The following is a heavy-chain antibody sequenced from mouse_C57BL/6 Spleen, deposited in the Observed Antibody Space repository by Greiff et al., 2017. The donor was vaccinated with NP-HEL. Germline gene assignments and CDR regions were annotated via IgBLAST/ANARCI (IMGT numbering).Heavy chain of an antibody. CDR2: ISYSGST. J-gene: IGHJ2*01. CDR1: GEEGKREK. Sequence: EVQLQQSGPGLAKPSQTLSLKWTGKGEEGKREKRKGRRKGKGRARYYMGYISYSGSTSYNPSLNSRISITRDTSNTQSYLQLNSVTTEDTATYYGARYGDEKGYYFDYWGQGTTLTVSS. D-gene: IGHD3-3*01. CDR3: ARYGDEKGYYFDY. V-gene: IGHV3-8*01.